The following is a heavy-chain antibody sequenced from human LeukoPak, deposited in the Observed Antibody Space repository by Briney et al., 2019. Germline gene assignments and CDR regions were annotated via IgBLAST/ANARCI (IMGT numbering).Heavy chain of an antibody. J-gene: IGHJ4*02. CDR2: ISYDGSNK. V-gene: IGHV3-30*01. Sequence: GRSLRLSCAASGFTFSSYAMHWVRQAPGKGLEWVAVISYDGSNKYYADSVKGRFTISRDNSKNTLYLQMNSPRAEDTAVYYCARDTITIFGVVTAGHGGFDYWGQGTLVTVSS. D-gene: IGHD3-3*01. CDR3: ARDTITIFGVVTAGHGGFDY. CDR1: GFTFSSYA.